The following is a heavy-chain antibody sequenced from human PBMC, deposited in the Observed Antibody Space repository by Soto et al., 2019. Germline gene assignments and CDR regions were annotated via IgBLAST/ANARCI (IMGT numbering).Heavy chain of an antibody. J-gene: IGHJ5*02. Sequence: SVKVSCKASGGTFSSYAIRLVRQAPGQGLEWMGGIIPIFGTANYAQKFQVRVTITADESTSTAYMELSSLRSEDTAVYYCARDLTTTATITTGWFDPWGQGTLVTVSS. D-gene: IGHD5-12*01. CDR2: IIPIFGTA. V-gene: IGHV1-69*13. CDR1: GGTFSSYA. CDR3: ARDLTTTATITTGWFDP.